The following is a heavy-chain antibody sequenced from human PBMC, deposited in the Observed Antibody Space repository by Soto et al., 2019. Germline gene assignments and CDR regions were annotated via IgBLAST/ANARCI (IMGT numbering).Heavy chain of an antibody. CDR2: ISYDGSNK. J-gene: IGHJ3*02. D-gene: IGHD3-22*01. CDR1: GFTFSSYG. CDR3: AKESSYYDSSGYYAFDI. Sequence: GGSLRLSCAASGFTFSSYGMHWVRQAPGKGLEWVAVISYDGSNKYYADSVKGRFTISRDNSKNTLYLQMNSLRAEDTAVYYCAKESSYYDSSGYYAFDIWGQRTMVTVSS. V-gene: IGHV3-30*18.